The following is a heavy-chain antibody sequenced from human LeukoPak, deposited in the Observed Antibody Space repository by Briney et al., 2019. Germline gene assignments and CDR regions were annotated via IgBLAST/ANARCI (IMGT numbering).Heavy chain of an antibody. Sequence: GGSLRLSCAASGFTFSSYWMSWVRQAPGKGLEWVANIKQDGSEKYYVDSVKGRFAISRDNAKNSLYLQMNSLRAEDTAVYYCARDSYSYGYSFDYWGQGTLVTVSS. CDR1: GFTFSSYW. CDR3: ARDSYSYGYSFDY. V-gene: IGHV3-7*03. CDR2: IKQDGSEK. D-gene: IGHD5-18*01. J-gene: IGHJ4*02.